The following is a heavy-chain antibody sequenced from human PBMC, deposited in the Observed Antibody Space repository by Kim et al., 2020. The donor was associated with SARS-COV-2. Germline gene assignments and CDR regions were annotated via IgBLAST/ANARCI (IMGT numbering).Heavy chain of an antibody. CDR2: ISYDGSNK. J-gene: IGHJ4*02. Sequence: GGSLRLSCAASGFTFSSYAMHWVRQAPGKGLEWVAVISYDGSNKYYSDSVKGRFTISRDNSRNTLFMQMDSLRAEDTAVYYCARDPKNYITGYDYWGQGTLVTVSS. V-gene: IGHV3-30*04. D-gene: IGHD1-20*01. CDR3: ARDPKNYITGYDY. CDR1: GFTFSSYA.